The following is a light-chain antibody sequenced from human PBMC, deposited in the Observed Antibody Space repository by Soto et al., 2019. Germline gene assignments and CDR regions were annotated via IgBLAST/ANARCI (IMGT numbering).Light chain of an antibody. CDR1: SSDVGGYNY. CDR3: SSYTSCNHIL. CDR2: EVS. V-gene: IGLV2-14*01. J-gene: IGLJ2*01. Sequence: QSVLTQPASVSGSPGQSITISCTGTSSDVGGYNYVSWYQQHPDKAPKLMIYEVSHRPSGISNRFSGSKSGNTASLTISGLQAEDEADYYCSSYTSCNHILFGGGTKLTVL.